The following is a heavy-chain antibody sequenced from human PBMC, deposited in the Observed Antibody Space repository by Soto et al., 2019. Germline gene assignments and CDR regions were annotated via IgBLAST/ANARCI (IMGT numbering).Heavy chain of an antibody. Sequence: QAQLVESGGGVVQPGTSLRLSCAASGFTISTHGMHWVRQAPGKGLEWLANIWYDGSNKFYAESVKGRFSISKDNSQNPLYLQMSSLRAEDTAVYYCAAATTWNFHFPYWGQGTQVTVSS. CDR2: IWYDGSNK. D-gene: IGHD1-7*01. V-gene: IGHV3-33*03. CDR1: GFTISTHG. CDR3: AAATTWNFHFPY. J-gene: IGHJ4*02.